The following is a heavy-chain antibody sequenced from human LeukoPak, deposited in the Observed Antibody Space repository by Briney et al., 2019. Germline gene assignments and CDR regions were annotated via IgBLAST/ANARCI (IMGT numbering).Heavy chain of an antibody. V-gene: IGHV3-23*01. Sequence: GGSLRLSCAASGFTFSSYAMSWVRQAPGKGLEWVSAISGSGGSTYYAASVKGRFTISRDNSKNTLYLQMNSLRAEDTAVYYCARDSEILTDYYYYGMDVWGQGTTVTVSS. CDR1: GFTFSSYA. D-gene: IGHD3-9*01. CDR3: ARDSEILTDYYYYGMDV. J-gene: IGHJ6*02. CDR2: ISGSGGST.